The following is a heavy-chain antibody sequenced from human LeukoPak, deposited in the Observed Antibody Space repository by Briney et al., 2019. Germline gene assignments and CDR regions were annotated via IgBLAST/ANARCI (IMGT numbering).Heavy chain of an antibody. J-gene: IGHJ4*02. CDR1: GGSFSGYY. CDR3: ARHLDSSGYYPLDY. D-gene: IGHD3-22*01. Sequence: SETLSLTCAVYGGSFSGYYWSWIRQPPGKGLEWIGEINHSGSTNYNPSLKSRVTISVDTSKNQFSLKPSSVAAADTAVYYCARHLDSSGYYPLDYWGQGTLVTVSS. CDR2: INHSGST. V-gene: IGHV4-34*01.